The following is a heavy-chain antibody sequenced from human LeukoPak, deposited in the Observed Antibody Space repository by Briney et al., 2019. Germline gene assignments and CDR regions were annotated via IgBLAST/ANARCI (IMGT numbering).Heavy chain of an antibody. CDR3: ARDTDGDYPLDWYFDL. J-gene: IGHJ2*01. Sequence: GGSLRLSCAASGFTFSSYWMSWVRQAPGKGLEWVANIKQDGSEKYYVDSVKGRFTISRDNAKNSLYLQMSSLRAEDTAVYYCARDTDGDYPLDWYFDLWGRGTLVTVSS. CDR2: IKQDGSEK. D-gene: IGHD4-17*01. CDR1: GFTFSSYW. V-gene: IGHV3-7*01.